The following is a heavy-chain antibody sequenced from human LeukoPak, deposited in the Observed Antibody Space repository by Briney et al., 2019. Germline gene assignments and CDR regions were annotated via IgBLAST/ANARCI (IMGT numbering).Heavy chain of an antibody. J-gene: IGHJ6*03. V-gene: IGHV4-34*01. CDR1: GGSFSGYY. Sequence: PSETLSLTCAVYGGSFSGYYWSWIRHPPGKGLEWIGEINHSGSTNYNPSLKSRVTISVDTSKNQFSLKLSSVTAADTAVYYCARTTYDILTGYSILGYYYYYMDVGGKGTTVTISS. CDR2: INHSGST. CDR3: ARTTYDILTGYSILGYYYYYMDV. D-gene: IGHD3-9*01.